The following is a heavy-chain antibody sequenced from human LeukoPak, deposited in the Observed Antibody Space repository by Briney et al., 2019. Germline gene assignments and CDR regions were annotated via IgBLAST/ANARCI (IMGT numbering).Heavy chain of an antibody. CDR3: ARDEAASGTNAFDT. CDR1: GYTFTDYY. Sequence: ASVKVSCKASGYTFTDYYIHWVRQAPGQGLEWMGWINPNRGGTNYAQKFQGRVTMTRDTSISTAYMELSRLTSDDTAVYYCARDEAASGTNAFDTWGQGTMVTVSS. D-gene: IGHD6-13*01. V-gene: IGHV1-2*02. J-gene: IGHJ3*02. CDR2: INPNRGGT.